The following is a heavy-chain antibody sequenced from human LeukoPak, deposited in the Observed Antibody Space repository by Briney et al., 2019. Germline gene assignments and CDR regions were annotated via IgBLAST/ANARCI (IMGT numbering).Heavy chain of an antibody. Sequence: SETLSLTCTVSGGSISSSSYYWGWIRQPPGKGLEWIGSIYHSGSTYYNPSLKSRVTISVDTSKNQFSLKLSSVTAADTAVYYCARLKGERIVGADFDYWGQGTLVTVSS. CDR3: ARLKGERIVGADFDY. CDR1: GGSISSSSYY. D-gene: IGHD1-26*01. CDR2: IYHSGST. V-gene: IGHV4-39*07. J-gene: IGHJ4*02.